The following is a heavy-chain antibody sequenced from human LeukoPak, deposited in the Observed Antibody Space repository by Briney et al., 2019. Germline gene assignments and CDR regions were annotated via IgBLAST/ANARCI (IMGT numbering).Heavy chain of an antibody. V-gene: IGHV3-30*03. CDR3: AREGNSGYYPY. Sequence: GGSLRLSCAASGFTVSSNYMSWVRQAPGKGLEWVAVISYDGSEKHYADPVKGRFTISRDNSKNTLYLQMSSLRAEDTAMYYCAREGNSGYYPYWGQGILVTVSS. J-gene: IGHJ4*02. CDR2: ISYDGSEK. D-gene: IGHD3-22*01. CDR1: GFTVSSNY.